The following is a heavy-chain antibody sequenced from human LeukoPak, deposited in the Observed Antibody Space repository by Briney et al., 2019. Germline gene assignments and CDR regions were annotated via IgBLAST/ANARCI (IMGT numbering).Heavy chain of an antibody. CDR1: GFVFSSYE. CDR2: ISSSVSTI. V-gene: IGHV3-48*03. D-gene: IGHD6-19*01. CDR3: AREAYSSGWSIWDC. J-gene: IGHJ4*02. Sequence: PGGSLRLSCAASGFVFSSYEMNWVRQAPGKGLEWVSYISSSVSTIFYADSVKGRFTISRDNAKNSLYLQMNSLRAEDTAVYYCAREAYSSGWSIWDCWGQGTLVTVSS.